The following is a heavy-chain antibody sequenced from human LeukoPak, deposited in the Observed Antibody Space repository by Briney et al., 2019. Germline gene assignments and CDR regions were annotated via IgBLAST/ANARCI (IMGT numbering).Heavy chain of an antibody. CDR2: IYASGST. CDR3: ARTSARGAQFDY. V-gene: IGHV4-4*07. J-gene: IGHJ4*02. CDR1: GGSISNYY. D-gene: IGHD3-10*01. Sequence: NASETLSLTCTVSGGSISNYYCSWIRQPAGMGLDWIGRIYASGSTNYNPSLKSRVTMSVDTSNNQFSLNLSSVTAADTAVYYCARTSARGAQFDYWGQGTLVTVSS.